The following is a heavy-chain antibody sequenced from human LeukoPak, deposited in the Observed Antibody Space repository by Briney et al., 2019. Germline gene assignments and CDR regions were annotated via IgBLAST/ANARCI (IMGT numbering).Heavy chain of an antibody. CDR3: ARDRRSRTVTTFQTEY. Sequence: ASVKVSCKASGYTFTSYGISWVRQAPGQGLEWMGWISAYNGNTNYAQKLQGRVTMTTDTSTSTAYMELRSLRSDDTAVYYCARDRRSRTVTTFQTEYWGQGTLVTVSS. CDR1: GYTFTSYG. J-gene: IGHJ4*02. D-gene: IGHD4-11*01. CDR2: ISAYNGNT. V-gene: IGHV1-18*01.